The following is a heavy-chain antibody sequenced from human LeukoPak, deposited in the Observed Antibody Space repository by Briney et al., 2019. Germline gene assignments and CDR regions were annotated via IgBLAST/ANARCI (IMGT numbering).Heavy chain of an antibody. Sequence: SETLSLTCTVSGNSFGDYYWSWIRQPAGKGLEWIGRIYTSGSTNYNPSLKGRVIISVDTSKNQFSLELSSVTAADTAVYYCAREDRYCSGGSCYSWGQGTLVTVSS. CDR1: GNSFGDYY. CDR2: IYTSGST. J-gene: IGHJ4*02. CDR3: AREDRYCSGGSCYS. V-gene: IGHV4-4*07. D-gene: IGHD2-15*01.